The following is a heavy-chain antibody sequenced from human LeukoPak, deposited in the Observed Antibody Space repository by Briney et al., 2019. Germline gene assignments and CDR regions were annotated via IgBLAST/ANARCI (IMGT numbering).Heavy chain of an antibody. Sequence: SETLSLTCTVSGGSISGHYWSWIRQPSGKGLEWIAYIYYSGSTDYNPSLKSRVTISVDTSKNQFSLKLSSVTAADTAVYYCARGAYGSGSYSFDYWGQGTLVTVSS. J-gene: IGHJ4*02. CDR3: ARGAYGSGSYSFDY. CDR2: IYYSGST. CDR1: GGSISGHY. D-gene: IGHD3-10*01. V-gene: IGHV4-59*11.